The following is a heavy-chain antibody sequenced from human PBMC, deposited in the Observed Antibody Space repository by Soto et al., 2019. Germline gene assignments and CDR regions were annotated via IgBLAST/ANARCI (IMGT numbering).Heavy chain of an antibody. CDR1: GGSTSSGDYS. V-gene: IGHV4-30-2*01. CDR2: IYHSGDT. D-gene: IGHD2-2*01. J-gene: IGHJ6*02. Sequence: QPQLQESGSGLVKPSQTLSLTCAISGGSTSSGDYSWSWIRQPPGMGLEWIGYIYHSGDTYYNPSLNSRVTISVDWSKNQFSLRLSSVTAADMAVYYCARLLRHCTGTSCYSSSGMDVWGQGTTVTVSS. CDR3: ARLLRHCTGTSCYSSSGMDV.